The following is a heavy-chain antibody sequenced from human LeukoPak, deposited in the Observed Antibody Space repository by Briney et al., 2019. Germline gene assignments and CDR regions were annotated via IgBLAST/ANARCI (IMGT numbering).Heavy chain of an antibody. Sequence: QTGRSLRLSCAASGFTFDDYAMHWVRQAPGKGLEWVSGISWNSGSIGYADSVKGRFTISRDNAKNSLYLQMNSLRAEDTALYYCAKAIKMTTVTHFDYWGQGTLVTVSS. D-gene: IGHD4-17*01. CDR2: ISWNSGSI. CDR1: GFTFDDYA. V-gene: IGHV3-9*01. J-gene: IGHJ4*02. CDR3: AKAIKMTTVTHFDY.